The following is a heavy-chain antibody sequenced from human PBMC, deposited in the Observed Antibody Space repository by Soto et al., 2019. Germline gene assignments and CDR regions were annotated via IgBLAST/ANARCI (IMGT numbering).Heavy chain of an antibody. J-gene: IGHJ4*02. CDR1: GGSISSGDYY. CDR2: IYYSGST. Sequence: SETLSLTCTVSGGSISSGDYYWSWIRQPPGKGLEWIGCIYYSGSTYYNPSLKSRVTISVDTSKNQFSLKLSSVTAADTAVYYCARGGDGYNSGFDYWGQGTLVTVSS. V-gene: IGHV4-30-4*01. D-gene: IGHD5-12*01. CDR3: ARGGDGYNSGFDY.